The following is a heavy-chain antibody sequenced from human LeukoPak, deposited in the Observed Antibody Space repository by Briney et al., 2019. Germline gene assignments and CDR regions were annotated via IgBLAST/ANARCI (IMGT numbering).Heavy chain of an antibody. CDR3: ARERRRDGYNYPAPYPAGIGY. CDR2: IWYDGSNK. V-gene: IGHV3-33*01. D-gene: IGHD5-24*01. J-gene: IGHJ4*02. Sequence: PGGSLRLSCAASGFTFSSYGMHWVRQAPGKGLEWVAVIWYDGSNKYYADSVKGRFTISRDNAKNSLYLQMNSLRAEDTAVYYCARERRRDGYNYPAPYPAGIGYWGQGTLVTVSS. CDR1: GFTFSSYG.